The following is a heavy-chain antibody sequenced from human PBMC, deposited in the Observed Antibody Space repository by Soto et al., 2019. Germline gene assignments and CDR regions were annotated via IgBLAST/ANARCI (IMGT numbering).Heavy chain of an antibody. CDR1: GGSFSGYY. Sequence: QVQLQQWGAGLLKPSETLSLTCAVYGGSFSGYYWSWIRQPPGKGQEWIGEINHSGSTNYNPSLKSRVTRSVDTSKNQFSLKLSSVTAADTAVYYCARMRSILWWSGKDYYYYGMDVWGQGTTVTVSS. CDR3: ARMRSILWWSGKDYYYYGMDV. V-gene: IGHV4-34*01. CDR2: INHSGST. D-gene: IGHD2-21*01. J-gene: IGHJ6*02.